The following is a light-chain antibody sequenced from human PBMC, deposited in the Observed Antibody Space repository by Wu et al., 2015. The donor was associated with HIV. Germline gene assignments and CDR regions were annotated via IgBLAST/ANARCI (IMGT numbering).Light chain of an antibody. V-gene: IGKV3-15*01. J-gene: IGKJ2*01. CDR1: QSVSTK. Sequence: EIVMTQSPATLSVSPGERATLSCRASQSVSTKLAWYQQKPGQAPRLLIYDASTRATGIPDRFSGSGSTTEFTLTISSMQSADFAVYYCQQYSNWPRTFGQGTKLEIK. CDR2: DAS. CDR3: QQYSNWPRT.